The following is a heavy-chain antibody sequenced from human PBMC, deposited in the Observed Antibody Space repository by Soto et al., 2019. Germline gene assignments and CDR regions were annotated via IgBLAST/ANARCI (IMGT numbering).Heavy chain of an antibody. J-gene: IGHJ4*02. D-gene: IGHD2-2*01. CDR2: IIPILGFK. Sequence: QVQLVQSGAEVKKPGSSVKVSCKASGATFNSYTFSWVRQAPGQGLEWMGRIIPILGFKNYAQKFQGRVTITADKSTATAYMELSSLTSGDTAVYYCARDRCTSTSCYEDFWGQGTLVTVSS. V-gene: IGHV1-69*08. CDR3: ARDRCTSTSCYEDF. CDR1: GATFNSYT.